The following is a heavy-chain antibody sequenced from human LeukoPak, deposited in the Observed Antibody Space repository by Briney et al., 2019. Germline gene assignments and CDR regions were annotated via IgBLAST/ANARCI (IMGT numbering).Heavy chain of an antibody. V-gene: IGHV3-30-3*01. CDR1: GFTFSTYA. CDR2: ILYDGSQE. Sequence: GGSLRPSCAASGFTFSTYAIHWVRQAPGKGLEWVAVILYDGSQERYADSVQGRFTVPRDNSKNTLYLQMNSLRVEDTAVYYCARAGTSVVTFYALDYWGQGTLVTVSS. D-gene: IGHD4-23*01. J-gene: IGHJ4*02. CDR3: ARAGTSVVTFYALDY.